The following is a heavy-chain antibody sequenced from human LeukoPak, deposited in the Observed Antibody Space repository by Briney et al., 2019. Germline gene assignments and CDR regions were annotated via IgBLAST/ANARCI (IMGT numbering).Heavy chain of an antibody. J-gene: IGHJ6*02. CDR3: ARDLSYFSLDV. CDR2: IFYDGSKT. V-gene: IGHV3-33*08. Sequence: PGGSLRLSCAASGFTFSSYAMSWVRQAPGQGLEWVSLIFYDGSKTDYADSVKGRFTISRDNSKNTVYLQMNSLRGEDTAVYYCARDLSYFSLDVRGQGTTVTVSS. CDR1: GFTFSSYA.